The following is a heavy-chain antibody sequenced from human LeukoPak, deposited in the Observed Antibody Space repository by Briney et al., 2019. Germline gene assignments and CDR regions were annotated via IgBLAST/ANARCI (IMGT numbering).Heavy chain of an antibody. CDR1: GYTFTGYY. CDR2: INPNSGGT. CDR3: ARVPMPAAIRYFDY. J-gene: IGHJ4*02. Sequence: ASVKVSCKASGYTFTGYYMHWVRQAPGQGLEGMGWINPNSGGTNYAQEFQVRVTMTRNTSISTAYMELSRLRSDDTAVYYCARVPMPAAIRYFDYWGQGTLVTVSS. D-gene: IGHD2-2*02. V-gene: IGHV1-2*02.